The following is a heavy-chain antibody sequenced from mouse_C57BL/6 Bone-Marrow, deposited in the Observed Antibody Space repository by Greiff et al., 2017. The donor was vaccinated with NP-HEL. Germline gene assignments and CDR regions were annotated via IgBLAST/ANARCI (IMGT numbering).Heavy chain of an antibody. CDR1: GYTFTNYY. V-gene: IGHV1-76*01. Sequence: QVQLQQSGAELVRPGASVKLSCKASGYTFTNYYINWVKQRPGQGLEWIARIYPGSGNTYYNEKFKGKATLTAEKSSSTAYMQLSSLTSEDSAVYFCARRGYWGQGTTLTVSS. CDR3: ARRGY. J-gene: IGHJ2*01. CDR2: IYPGSGNT.